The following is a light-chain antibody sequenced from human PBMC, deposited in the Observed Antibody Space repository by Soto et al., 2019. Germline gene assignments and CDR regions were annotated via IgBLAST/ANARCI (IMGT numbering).Light chain of an antibody. CDR2: DVS. CDR3: SSYAGTNNLV. V-gene: IGLV2-8*01. CDR1: SSDVGGYNY. Sequence: QSALTQPPSASGSPGQSVTISCTGTSSDVGGYNYVSWYQQYPGKAPKIMIYDVSERPSGVPVRFSGSKSGNTASLTVSGLQAEDEADYYCSSYAGTNNLVFGGGTKLTVL. J-gene: IGLJ3*02.